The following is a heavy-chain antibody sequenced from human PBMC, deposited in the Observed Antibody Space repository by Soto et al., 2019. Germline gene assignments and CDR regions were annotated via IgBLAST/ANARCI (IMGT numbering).Heavy chain of an antibody. J-gene: IGHJ5*02. V-gene: IGHV4-4*07. CDR1: GGSISSYY. CDR3: ARAEGYYDSSGYYYNWFDP. CDR2: IYTSGST. Sequence: SETLSLTCTVSGGSISSYYWSWIRQPAGKGLEWIGRIYTSGSTNYNPSLKSRVTMSVDTSKNQFSLKLSSVTAADTAVYYCARAEGYYDSSGYYYNWFDPWGQGTLVTVSS. D-gene: IGHD3-22*01.